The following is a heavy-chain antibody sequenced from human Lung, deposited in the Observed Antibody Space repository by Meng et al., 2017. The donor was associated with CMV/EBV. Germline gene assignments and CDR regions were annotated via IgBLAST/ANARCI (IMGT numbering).Heavy chain of an antibody. CDR2: ISYDGSNK. J-gene: IGHJ6*02. D-gene: IGHD5-18*01. CDR3: ARWGVDTAMADYYYGMDF. Sequence: GGSLRLXCAASGFTFSSYAMHWVRQAPGKGLEWVAVISYDGSNKYYADSVKGRFTISRDNSKNTLYLQMNSLRAEDTAVYYCARWGVDTAMADYYYGMDFWGQGTXVTVSS. V-gene: IGHV3-30*04. CDR1: GFTFSSYA.